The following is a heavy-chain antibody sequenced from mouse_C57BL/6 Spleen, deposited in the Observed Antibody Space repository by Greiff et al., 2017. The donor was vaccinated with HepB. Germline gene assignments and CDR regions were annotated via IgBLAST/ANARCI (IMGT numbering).Heavy chain of an antibody. J-gene: IGHJ4*01. CDR1: GYTFTSYW. Sequence: VQLQQSGAELVKPGASVKLSCKASGYTFTSYWMQWVKQRPGQGLEWIGEIDPSDSYTNYNQKFKGKATLTVDTSSSTAYMQLSSLTSEDSAVYYCARRPLRLYAMDYWGQGTSVTVSS. D-gene: IGHD1-2*01. V-gene: IGHV1-50*01. CDR3: ARRPLRLYAMDY. CDR2: IDPSDSYT.